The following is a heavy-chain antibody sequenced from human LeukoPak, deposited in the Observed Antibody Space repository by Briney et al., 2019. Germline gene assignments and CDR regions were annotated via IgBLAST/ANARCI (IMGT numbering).Heavy chain of an antibody. J-gene: IGHJ4*02. CDR2: IYYSGST. Sequence: SETLSLTCTVSGGSISSGDYYWSWIRQPPGKGLEWIGYIYYSGSTYYNPSLKSRVTISVDTSKNQFSLKLSSVTAADTAVYYCARVAGYTTSNFDYWGQGTLVTVSS. CDR3: ARVAGYTTSNFDY. CDR1: GGSISSGDYY. V-gene: IGHV4-30-4*08. D-gene: IGHD4-17*01.